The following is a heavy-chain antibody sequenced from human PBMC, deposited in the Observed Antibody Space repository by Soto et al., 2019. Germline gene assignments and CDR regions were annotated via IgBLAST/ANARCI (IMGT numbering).Heavy chain of an antibody. J-gene: IGHJ6*02. CDR1: GYTFTSYD. CDR2: MNPNSGNT. D-gene: IGHD5-12*01. CDR3: ARVGYSGYDLIYYYYYGMDV. V-gene: IGHV1-8*01. Sequence: QVQLVQSGAEVKKPGASVKVSCKASGYTFTSYDINWVRQATGQGLEWMGWMNPNSGNTGYAQKFQGRVTMTRNTSISTAYMELGSLRSEDTAVYYCARVGYSGYDLIYYYYYGMDVWGQGTTVTVSS.